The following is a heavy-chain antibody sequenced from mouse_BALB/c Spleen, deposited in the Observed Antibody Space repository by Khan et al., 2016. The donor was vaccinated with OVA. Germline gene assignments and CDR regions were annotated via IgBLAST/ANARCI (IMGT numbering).Heavy chain of an antibody. Sequence: EVQLQESGPGLVKPSQSLSLTCTVTGYSITSDYAWNWIRQFPGDRLEWMGYISSSGSASYNPSLKSRISITRDTSKNQFFLQLKSVTTEDTATYFCARSLYYGYGYGLDYWGRGSSVTVSS. D-gene: IGHD2-2*01. V-gene: IGHV3-2*02. CDR2: ISSSGSA. CDR3: ARSLYYGYGYGLDY. CDR1: GYSITSDYA. J-gene: IGHJ4*01.